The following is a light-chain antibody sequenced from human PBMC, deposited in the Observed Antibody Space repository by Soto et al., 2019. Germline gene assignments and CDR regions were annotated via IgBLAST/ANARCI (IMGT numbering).Light chain of an antibody. CDR2: QTS. V-gene: IGKV3-20*01. CDR3: QHYVSSPPWT. Sequence: EIVLTQSPATLSSFPGDRVTLSCRASQYINTRLAWYQHRPGQAPRLLIYQTSIRAAGIPARFSASGTGTDFTLTISRLEPEDFAVYYCQHYVSSPPWTFAQGTKVDIK. J-gene: IGKJ1*01. CDR1: QYINTR.